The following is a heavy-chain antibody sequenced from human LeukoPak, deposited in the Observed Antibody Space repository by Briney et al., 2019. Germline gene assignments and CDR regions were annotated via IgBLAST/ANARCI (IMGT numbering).Heavy chain of an antibody. J-gene: IGHJ4*02. CDR2: INPTSANT. Sequence: ASVTVSCKASGYTFTPYYMHWVRQAPGQGLEWMGIINPTSANTRYAQKFQGRVTMTRDTSTSTVYMELSSLTSEDTDVYYCARDQRGGRISWYSHFDFWGQGTLVTVSS. D-gene: IGHD6-13*01. CDR1: GYTFTPYY. CDR3: ARDQRGGRISWYSHFDF. V-gene: IGHV1-46*01.